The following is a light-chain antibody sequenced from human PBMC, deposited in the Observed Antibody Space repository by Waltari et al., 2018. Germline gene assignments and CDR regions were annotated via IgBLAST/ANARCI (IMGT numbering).Light chain of an antibody. V-gene: IGKV4-1*01. CDR1: QSLLYSSNNRNY. Sequence: DIVMTQSPDSLAVSLGGRVPINRQSSQSLLYSSNNRNYVAGYQQKPGQAPKLLIYWASTRESGVPNRFIGSGSGTDFTLTISGLQAEDVAVYYCQQYYSTPYSFGQGTKVEIK. CDR2: WAS. CDR3: QQYYSTPYS. J-gene: IGKJ2*03.